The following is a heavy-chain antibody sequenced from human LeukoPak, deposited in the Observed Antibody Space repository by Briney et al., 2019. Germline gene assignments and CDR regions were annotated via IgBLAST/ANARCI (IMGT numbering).Heavy chain of an antibody. CDR3: ARSKDDAFDI. V-gene: IGHV3-13*01. CDR2: IGTAGDT. Sequence: GGSLRLSCAASGFTFSSYDMHWVPQATGKGLEWVSDIGTAGDTYYPGSVKGRFTISRENSKNSLYLHMNSLRAGDTAVYYCARSKDDAFDIWGQGTMVTVSS. CDR1: GFTFSSYD. J-gene: IGHJ3*02.